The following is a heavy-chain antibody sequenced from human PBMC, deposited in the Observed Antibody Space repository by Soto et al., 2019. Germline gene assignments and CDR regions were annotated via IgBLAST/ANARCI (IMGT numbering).Heavy chain of an antibody. D-gene: IGHD6-13*01. V-gene: IGHV1-8*01. J-gene: IGHJ4*02. CDR3: ARGVALPWGSSSWYYFAY. CDR1: GYTFTSYD. Sequence: QVQLVQSGAEVKKPGASVKVSCKASGYTFTSYDINWVRQATGQGLEWMGWMNPNSGNTGYAQKFQGRVTMTWNTAIRTAYMELSSLRSEATAVYCCARGVALPWGSSSWYYFAYWGQGTLVTVFS. CDR2: MNPNSGNT.